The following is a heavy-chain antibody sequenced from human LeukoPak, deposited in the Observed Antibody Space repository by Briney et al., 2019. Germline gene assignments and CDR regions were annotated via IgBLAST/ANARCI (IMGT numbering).Heavy chain of an antibody. Sequence: SETLSLTCSVSGGSIRTYYWSWIRQPAGKGLEWIGRIYTSGNTNYNPSLKSRLTMSIDTAANHFSLRLTSVTAADMAVYFCARGSSSSGWEGFDYWGQGALVTVSS. CDR3: ARGSSSSGWEGFDY. D-gene: IGHD6-19*01. V-gene: IGHV4-4*07. CDR2: IYTSGNT. CDR1: GGSIRTYY. J-gene: IGHJ4*02.